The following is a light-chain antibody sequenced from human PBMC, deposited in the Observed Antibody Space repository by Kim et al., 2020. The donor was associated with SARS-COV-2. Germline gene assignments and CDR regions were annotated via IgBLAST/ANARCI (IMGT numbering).Light chain of an antibody. CDR3: AAWDDSLNAWV. Sequence: GQGVTISCSGSRSNIGRYTVNWYQQFPATAPKFLIYSSNQRPSGVPDRFSGSQSGTSASLAISGLQAEDEADYYCAAWDDSLNAWVFGGGTQLTVL. CDR2: SSN. CDR1: RSNIGRYT. J-gene: IGLJ3*02. V-gene: IGLV1-44*01.